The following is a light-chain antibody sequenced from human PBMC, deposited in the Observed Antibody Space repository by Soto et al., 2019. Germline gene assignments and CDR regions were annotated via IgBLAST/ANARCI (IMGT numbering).Light chain of an antibody. CDR2: AAS. Sequence: DIHMTQSPSSLSASVLDIVTITFLASQSISSYLNWYQHKAGEAPKVLIYAASSLQRGVPSRFSGSGSGTDFTLIISSLQPEDFATYYCQQSYSPLWTFGQGTKVDIK. CDR3: QQSYSPLWT. V-gene: IGKV1-39*01. J-gene: IGKJ1*01. CDR1: QSISSY.